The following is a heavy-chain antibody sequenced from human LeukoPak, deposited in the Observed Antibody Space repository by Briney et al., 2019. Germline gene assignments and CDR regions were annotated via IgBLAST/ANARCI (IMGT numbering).Heavy chain of an antibody. D-gene: IGHD2-2*01. CDR3: ARGSCSSTSCLSS. Sequence: ASVTVSFTASGYTFTSYDINWVRQATGQGLEWMGWMNPNSGNTGYAQKFQGRVTITRNTSISTAYMELSSLRSEDTAVYYCARGSCSSTSCLSSWGQGTLVTVSS. CDR1: GYTFTSYD. CDR2: MNPNSGNT. V-gene: IGHV1-8*03. J-gene: IGHJ5*02.